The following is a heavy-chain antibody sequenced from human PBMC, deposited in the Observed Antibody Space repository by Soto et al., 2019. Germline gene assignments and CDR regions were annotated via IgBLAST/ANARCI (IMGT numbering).Heavy chain of an antibody. Sequence: SGPTLVNPTQTLTLTCTFSGFSLSTSGMCVSWIRQPPGKALEWLAHIDWDDYKYYNTSLKTRLTISKDTSKNQVVLTMTNMDPVDTATYYCARMFYDSSSSHNWFDPWGQGTLVTVSS. J-gene: IGHJ5*02. D-gene: IGHD3-22*01. CDR1: GFSLSTSGMC. CDR2: IDWDDYK. V-gene: IGHV2-70*01. CDR3: ARMFYDSSSSHNWFDP.